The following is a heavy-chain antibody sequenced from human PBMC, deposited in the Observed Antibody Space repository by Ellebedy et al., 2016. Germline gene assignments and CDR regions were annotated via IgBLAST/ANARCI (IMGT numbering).Heavy chain of an antibody. Sequence: GGSLRLSXAASGFTFSSYAMSWVRQAPGKGLEWVSAISGSGGSTYYADSVKGRFTISRDNSKNTLYLQMNSLRAEDTAVYYCARNYYDSSGYYAGGDYWGQGTLVTVSS. CDR1: GFTFSSYA. CDR3: ARNYYDSSGYYAGGDY. J-gene: IGHJ4*02. D-gene: IGHD3-22*01. CDR2: ISGSGGST. V-gene: IGHV3-23*01.